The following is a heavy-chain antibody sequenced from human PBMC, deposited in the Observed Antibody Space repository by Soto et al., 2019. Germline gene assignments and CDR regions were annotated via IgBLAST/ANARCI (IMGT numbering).Heavy chain of an antibody. CDR1: GGSISSYY. CDR2: IYYSGST. V-gene: IGHV4-59*08. CDR3: ARFGHNAFDI. D-gene: IGHD3-16*01. Sequence: PSETLSLTCTVSGGSISSYYWSWIRQPPGKGLEWIGYIYYSGSTNYNPSLKSRVTISVDTSKNQFSLKLSSVTAADTAVYYCARFGHNAFDIWGQGTMVTVSS. J-gene: IGHJ3*02.